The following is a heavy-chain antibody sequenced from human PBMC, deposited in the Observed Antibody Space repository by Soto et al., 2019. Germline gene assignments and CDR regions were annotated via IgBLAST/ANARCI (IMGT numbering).Heavy chain of an antibody. V-gene: IGHV4-61*01. CDR1: GGSISSGNYY. D-gene: IGHD3-22*01. CDR2: IYYSGST. Sequence: PSETLSLTCTVSGGSISSGNYYWSWIRQPPGKGLEWIGYIYYSGSTNYNPSLKSRVTISVDTSKNQFSLKLSSVTAADTAVYYCARGNPYYYDSSGWFDPWGQGTLVTVS. J-gene: IGHJ5*02. CDR3: ARGNPYYYDSSGWFDP.